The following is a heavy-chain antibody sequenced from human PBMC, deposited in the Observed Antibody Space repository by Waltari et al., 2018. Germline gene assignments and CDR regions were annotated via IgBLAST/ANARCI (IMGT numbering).Heavy chain of an antibody. Sequence: QLQLQQSGPVLVKPSESLSLTCSVSGDSMSDNYWWSWVRQSPGKGLEWIGQIHRSGRTYYNPSLESRVTVSMDTSNNKFSLKMSSAIAADTAVYYCARDRGRGLYFDSWGQGTLVTVSP. D-gene: IGHD2-15*01. CDR1: GDSMSDNYW. CDR3: ARDRGRGLYFDS. J-gene: IGHJ4*02. V-gene: IGHV4-4*02. CDR2: IHRSGRT.